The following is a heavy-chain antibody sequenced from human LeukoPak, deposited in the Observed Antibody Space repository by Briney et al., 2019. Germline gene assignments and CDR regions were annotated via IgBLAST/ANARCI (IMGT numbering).Heavy chain of an antibody. Sequence: PGGSLRLSCAASGFTFNNYAMSWVRQAPGKGLEWVSSISGSGGSTYYADSVKGRLTITRDNSKNTLYLQMDSLTADDTAVYFCACLRGPSDYWGQGTLVTVSS. CDR1: GFTFNNYA. CDR2: ISGSGGST. V-gene: IGHV3-23*01. CDR3: ACLRGPSDY. D-gene: IGHD4-17*01. J-gene: IGHJ4*02.